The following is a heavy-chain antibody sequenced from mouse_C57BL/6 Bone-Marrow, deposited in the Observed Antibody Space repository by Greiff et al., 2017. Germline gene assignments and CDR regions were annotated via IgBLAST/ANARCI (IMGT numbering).Heavy chain of an antibody. CDR2: IDPSDSYT. V-gene: IGHV1-69*01. J-gene: IGHJ3*01. Sequence: QVQLQQHGAELVMPGASVKLSCKASGYTFTSYWMHWVKQRPGQGLEWIGEIDPSDSYTNYNQKFKGKSTLTVDKSSSTAYMQLSSLTSEDSAVYYCARGDYDDAGLAYWGQGTLVTVSA. CDR1: GYTFTSYW. D-gene: IGHD2-4*01. CDR3: ARGDYDDAGLAY.